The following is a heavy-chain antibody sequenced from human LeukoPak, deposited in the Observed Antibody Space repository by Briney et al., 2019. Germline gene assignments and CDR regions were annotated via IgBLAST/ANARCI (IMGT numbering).Heavy chain of an antibody. D-gene: IGHD3-3*01. CDR2: IMQDGSEK. CDR3: AREYYDFWSGPDN. Sequence: GGTLRLSCAASGFTFSSYWMSWVRQAPGKGLEGVANIMQDGSEKYYVDSVKGRFTISRDNAKNSLYLQMNSLRAEDTAVYYCAREYYDFWSGPDNWGQGTLVTVSS. V-gene: IGHV3-7*01. CDR1: GFTFSSYW. J-gene: IGHJ4*02.